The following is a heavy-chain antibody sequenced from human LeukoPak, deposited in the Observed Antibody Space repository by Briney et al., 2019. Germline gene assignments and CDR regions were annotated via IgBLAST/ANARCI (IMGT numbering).Heavy chain of an antibody. Sequence: GGSLRLSCAASGFTFSSYGMHWVRQAPGKGLEWVAFIRYDGSNKYYADSVKGRFTISRDNSMNTLYLQMNSLRAEDTAVYYCAKWLGSGSAYYFDYWGQGTLVTVSS. CDR3: AKWLGSGSAYYFDY. V-gene: IGHV3-30*02. CDR2: IRYDGSNK. J-gene: IGHJ4*02. CDR1: GFTFSSYG. D-gene: IGHD3-10*01.